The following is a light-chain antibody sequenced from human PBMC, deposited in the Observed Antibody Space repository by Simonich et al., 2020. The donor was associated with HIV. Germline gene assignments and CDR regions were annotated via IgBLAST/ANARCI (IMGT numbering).Light chain of an antibody. J-gene: IGKJ1*01. V-gene: IGKV4-1*01. CDR3: QQYYSTPWT. Sequence: DIVMTQSPDSLAESLGERATINCKSSQSILYNSNHKNYLAWYQQKPGQPPKLLIYWASTRESGVPDRFSGSGSGTDFTLTISSLQTEDVAVYYCQQYYSTPWTFGQGTKVEIK. CDR2: WAS. CDR1: QSILYNSNHKNY.